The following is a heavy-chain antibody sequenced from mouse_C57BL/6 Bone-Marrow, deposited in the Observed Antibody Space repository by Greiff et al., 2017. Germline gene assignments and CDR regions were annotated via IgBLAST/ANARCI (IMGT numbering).Heavy chain of an antibody. CDR3: AREGIYYDYDWFAY. Sequence: QVQLQQPGAELVRPGTSVKLSCKASGYTFTSYWMHWVKQRPGQGLGWIGVIDPSDSYTNYTQKFKGKATLTVDPSSSTAYMQLSSLTSEDSAVYYCAREGIYYDYDWFAYWGQGTLVTVSA. CDR2: IDPSDSYT. CDR1: GYTFTSYW. V-gene: IGHV1-59*01. D-gene: IGHD2-4*01. J-gene: IGHJ3*01.